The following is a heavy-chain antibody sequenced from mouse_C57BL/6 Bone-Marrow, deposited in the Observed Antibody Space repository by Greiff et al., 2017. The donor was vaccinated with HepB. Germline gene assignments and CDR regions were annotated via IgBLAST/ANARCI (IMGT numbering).Heavy chain of an antibody. CDR3: ARGDIYYDFNYAMDY. Sequence: QVHVKQSGAELVKPGASVKMSCKASGYTFTSYCITWVKQRPGQGLEWIGDIYPGSGSTNYNEKFKSKATLTVDTSSSTAYMQLSSLTSEDSAVYYCARGDIYYDFNYAMDYWGQGTSVTVSS. CDR2: IYPGSGST. CDR1: GYTFTSYC. D-gene: IGHD2-4*01. V-gene: IGHV1-55*01. J-gene: IGHJ4*01.